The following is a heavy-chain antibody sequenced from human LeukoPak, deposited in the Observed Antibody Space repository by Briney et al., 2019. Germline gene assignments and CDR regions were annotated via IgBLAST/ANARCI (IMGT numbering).Heavy chain of an antibody. CDR2: ISGSGGST. CDR1: GFFFRSYE. D-gene: IGHD3-22*01. CDR3: AIAYYYDCSDLN. J-gene: IGHJ4*02. V-gene: IGHV3-23*01. Sequence: GGSLRLSCAGFGFFFRSYEMNWVRQSPGKGPEWVSAISGSGGSTYYADSVKGRFTISRDNSKNTLYLQMNSLRAEDTAVYYCAIAYYYDCSDLNWGQGTLVTVSS.